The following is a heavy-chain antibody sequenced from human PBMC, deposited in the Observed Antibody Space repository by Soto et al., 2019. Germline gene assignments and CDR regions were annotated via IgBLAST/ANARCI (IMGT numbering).Heavy chain of an antibody. CDR1: GGSISSGGYY. CDR2: IYYSGNT. V-gene: IGHV4-61*08. J-gene: IGHJ5*02. CDR3: AKQGGKYGIRTFDP. D-gene: IGHD1-1*01. Sequence: PSETLSLTCTVSGGSISSGGYYWNWIRQHPGKGLEWIGYIYYSGNTKYNPSLESRVTISIDASKNQVSLNLRSVTAADTAVYYCAKQGGKYGIRTFDPWGQGTLVTVSS.